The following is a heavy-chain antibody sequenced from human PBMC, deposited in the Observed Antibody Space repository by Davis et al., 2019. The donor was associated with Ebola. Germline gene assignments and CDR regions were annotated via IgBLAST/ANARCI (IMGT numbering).Heavy chain of an antibody. CDR3: ATFEVGTS. CDR1: EFTFSSYA. J-gene: IGHJ5*02. V-gene: IGHV3-7*01. Sequence: GESLKISCAASEFTFSSYAMSWVRQAPGKGLEWVANIKQDGSEKYYVDSVKGRFTISRDNAKNSLYLQMNSLRAEDTAVYYCATFEVGTSWGQGVLVTVSS. D-gene: IGHD3-3*01. CDR2: IKQDGSEK.